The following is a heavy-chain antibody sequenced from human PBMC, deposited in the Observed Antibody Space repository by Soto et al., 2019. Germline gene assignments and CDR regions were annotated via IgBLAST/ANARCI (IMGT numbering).Heavy chain of an antibody. CDR3: ARGGGPYVWFNEF. V-gene: IGHV1-2*02. CDR1: GYTFTGYY. Sequence: ASVKVSCKASGYTFTGYYMHWVRQAPGQGLEWMGWINPNSGGTNYAQKFQGRVTITADESTNTAYMELSSLRSDDTAMYYCARGGGPYVWFNEFWGQGTQVTVSS. CDR2: INPNSGGT. D-gene: IGHD3-16*01. J-gene: IGHJ4*02.